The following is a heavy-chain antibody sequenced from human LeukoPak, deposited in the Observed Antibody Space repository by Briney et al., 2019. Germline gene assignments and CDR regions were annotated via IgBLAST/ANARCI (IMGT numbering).Heavy chain of an antibody. CDR2: MYYSGAT. V-gene: IGHV4-30-4*01. J-gene: IGHJ4*01. CDR3: ARAIDRHYCFDY. CDR1: GGSIISGDYY. Sequence: SQTLSLTCTVSGGSIISGDYYWSWIRQPPGKGLEWIGYMYYSGATYYNPSLKSRVTISLDTSKNQFSLQLTSAAAADTAVYYCARAIDRHYCFDYWGQGTLVTVSS. D-gene: IGHD3-22*01.